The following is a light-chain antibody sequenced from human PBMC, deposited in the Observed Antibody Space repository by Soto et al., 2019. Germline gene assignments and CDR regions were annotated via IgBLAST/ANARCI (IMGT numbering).Light chain of an antibody. CDR1: QDINIW. J-gene: IGKJ2*01. V-gene: IGKV1-5*03. CDR2: KAS. Sequence: DIQMTQSPSTLSASVGDRVTITCRASQDINIWLAWYQQKPGKAPKLLIYKASTLERGVPSRFIGSGSGTDFTLGISSLQPDDFATYYCQQYRSDSNTFGQGTRLDIK. CDR3: QQYRSDSNT.